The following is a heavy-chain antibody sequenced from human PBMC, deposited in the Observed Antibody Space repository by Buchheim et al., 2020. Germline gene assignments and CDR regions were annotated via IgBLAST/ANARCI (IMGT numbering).Heavy chain of an antibody. Sequence: QVQLQESGPGLVKPSQTLSLSCVVSGGSISRGGYYWSWIRQHPGKGLEWIGYTFYSGSTSYNPSLKSRVSISEDTSKNQFSLKLNSVTAADTAVYYGARTVSKWDYYFDYWGQG. V-gene: IGHV4-31*11. D-gene: IGHD1-26*01. CDR2: TFYSGST. J-gene: IGHJ4*02. CDR1: GGSISRGGYY. CDR3: ARTVSKWDYYFDY.